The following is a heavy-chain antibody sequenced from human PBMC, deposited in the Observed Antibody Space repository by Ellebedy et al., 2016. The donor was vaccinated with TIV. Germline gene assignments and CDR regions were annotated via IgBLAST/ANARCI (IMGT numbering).Heavy chain of an antibody. CDR1: GFTFSNYW. J-gene: IGHJ4*02. V-gene: IGHV3-7*01. CDR3: ARDQWLGRAYYFDS. Sequence: GGSLRLSCAASGFTFSNYWMTWVRQAPGKGLEWVANIKQDGSEKYYVDSVEGRFSIFRDNTRKSLYLQMNSLTDEDTAVYYCARDQWLGRAYYFDSWGQGTLVTVSS. D-gene: IGHD6-19*01. CDR2: IKQDGSEK.